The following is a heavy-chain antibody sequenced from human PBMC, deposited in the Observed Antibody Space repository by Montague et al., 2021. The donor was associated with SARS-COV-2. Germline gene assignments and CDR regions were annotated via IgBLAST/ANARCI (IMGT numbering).Heavy chain of an antibody. V-gene: IGHV3-48*03. J-gene: IGHJ4*02. CDR2: ISSSGSTI. CDR3: ARDSLFRSGYSSGWPDY. Sequence: SLRLSCAASGFTFSSYEMNWVRQAPGKGLEWVSCISSSGSTIYYADSVKGRFTISRDNAKNSLYLQMNSLRAEDTAVYYCARDSLFRSGYSSGWPDYWGQGTLVTVSS. D-gene: IGHD6-19*01. CDR1: GFTFSSYE.